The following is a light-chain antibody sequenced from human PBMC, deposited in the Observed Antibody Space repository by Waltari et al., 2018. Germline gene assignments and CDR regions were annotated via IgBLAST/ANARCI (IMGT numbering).Light chain of an antibody. CDR2: DAP. Sequence: IVLTQSPATLSLSPGERATLSCRASQSVSSYLAWYQQKPGQAPRLLIYDAPNRATGIPARFSGSGSGTDFTLTISSLEPEDFAVYYCQQRSNWPGLTFGGGTKVEIK. CDR1: QSVSSY. V-gene: IGKV3-11*01. CDR3: QQRSNWPGLT. J-gene: IGKJ4*01.